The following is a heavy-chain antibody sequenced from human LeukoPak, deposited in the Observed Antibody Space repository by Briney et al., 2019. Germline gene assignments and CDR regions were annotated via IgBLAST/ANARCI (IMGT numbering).Heavy chain of an antibody. D-gene: IGHD1-26*01. V-gene: IGHV3-7*01. Sequence: PGGSLRLSCAASGFTFSSYWMSWVRQAPGKGLEWVANIKKDGSEKYYVDSVKGRFTISRDNAKTSLYLQMNSLRAGDTAVYYCARDSFRGSYSDYWGQGTLVTVSS. J-gene: IGHJ4*02. CDR2: IKKDGSEK. CDR3: ARDSFRGSYSDY. CDR1: GFTFSSYW.